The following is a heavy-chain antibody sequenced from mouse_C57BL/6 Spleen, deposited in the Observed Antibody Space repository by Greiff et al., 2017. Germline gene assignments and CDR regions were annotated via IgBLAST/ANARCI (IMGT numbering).Heavy chain of an antibody. J-gene: IGHJ1*03. D-gene: IGHD1-1*02. V-gene: IGHV1-15*01. CDR3: TRKHAGGGWYFDV. Sequence: VQLQQSGAELVRPGASVTLSCKASGYTFTDYEMHWVKQTPVHGLEWIGAIDPEAGGTAYNQKFKGKAILTADKSSSTAYMELRSLTSEDSAGYCCTRKHAGGGWYFDVWVTGTTVTVSS. CDR1: GYTFTDYE. CDR2: IDPEAGGT.